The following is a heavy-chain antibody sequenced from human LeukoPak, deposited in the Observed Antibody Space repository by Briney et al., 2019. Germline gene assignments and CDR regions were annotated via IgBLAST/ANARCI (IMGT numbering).Heavy chain of an antibody. CDR1: GDTFSNHP. Sequence: ASVKVSCKASGDTFSNHPISWVRQAPGQGLEWMGGIIPSFRTANYAQKFQGRVTITADESTSTAYMELSSLRSEDTAVYYCARGCSGGSCYSVHWFDPWGQGTLVTVSS. CDR2: IIPSFRTA. CDR3: ARGCSGGSCYSVHWFDP. J-gene: IGHJ5*02. V-gene: IGHV1-69*13. D-gene: IGHD2-15*01.